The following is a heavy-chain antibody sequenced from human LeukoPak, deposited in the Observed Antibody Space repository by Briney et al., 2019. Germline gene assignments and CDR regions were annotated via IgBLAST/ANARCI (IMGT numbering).Heavy chain of an antibody. CDR2: MNPNTGRT. J-gene: IGHJ4*02. CDR3: ARLSQTPDYYSNGGYYYLGY. Sequence: GASVKVSCKASRYTFTGYDINWVREAAGQGLEWMGWMNPNTGRTGFAQKFHGRLTMTKDTSISTAYMELSRLRSEDTAVYYCARLSQTPDYYSNGGYYYLGYWGQGTPVTVSS. V-gene: IGHV1-8*01. CDR1: RYTFTGYD. D-gene: IGHD3-22*01.